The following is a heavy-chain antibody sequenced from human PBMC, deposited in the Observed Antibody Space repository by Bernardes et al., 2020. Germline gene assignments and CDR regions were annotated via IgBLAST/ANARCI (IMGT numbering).Heavy chain of an antibody. CDR3: ARDNFPSSGADY. D-gene: IGHD6-19*01. Sequence: GGSLRLSCAASGFTFSSYSMNWVRQAPGKGLEWVSSISSSSSYIYYADSVKGRFTISRDNAKNSLYLQMNSLRAEDTAVYYCARDNFPSSGADYWGQGTLVTVSS. V-gene: IGHV3-21*01. CDR2: ISSSSSYI. J-gene: IGHJ4*02. CDR1: GFTFSSYS.